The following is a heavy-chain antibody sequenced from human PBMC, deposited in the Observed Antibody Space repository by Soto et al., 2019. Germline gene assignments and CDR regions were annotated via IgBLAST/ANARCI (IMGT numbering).Heavy chain of an antibody. V-gene: IGHV3-23*01. CDR1: VFKFSTFA. J-gene: IGHJ6*02. CDR3: AKEFDTSGYYSYYYAMDV. Sequence: PGGSLRLSCAASVFKFSTFAMSWVRQSPGKGLEWVSGLGDSGTKTYYAASVRGRFIISRDNSKNTVDLQMNSLRAEDKAVYYCAKEFDTSGYYSYYYAMDVWGQGTTVTVSS. D-gene: IGHD3-22*01. CDR2: LGDSGTKT.